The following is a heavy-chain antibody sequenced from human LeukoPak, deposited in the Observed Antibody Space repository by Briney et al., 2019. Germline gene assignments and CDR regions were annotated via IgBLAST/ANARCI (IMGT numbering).Heavy chain of an antibody. CDR1: GGSISSYY. D-gene: IGHD6-13*01. V-gene: IGHV4-59*12. CDR3: ARDVVAAAGTWDY. CDR2: IYDSGST. Sequence: SETLSLTCTVSGGSISSYYWSWIRQPPGKGLEWIGYIYDSGSTYYNPSLKSRVTISVDTSKNQFPLKLSSVTAADTAVYYCARDVVAAAGTWDYWGQGTLVTVSS. J-gene: IGHJ4*02.